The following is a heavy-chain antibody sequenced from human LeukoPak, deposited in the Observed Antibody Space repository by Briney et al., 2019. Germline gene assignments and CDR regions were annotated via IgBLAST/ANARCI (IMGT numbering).Heavy chain of an antibody. CDR3: ARRGQITIFGVVTKTYNWFDP. J-gene: IGHJ5*02. CDR1: GGSFSGYY. D-gene: IGHD3-3*01. CDR2: INHSGST. V-gene: IGHV4-34*01. Sequence: PSETLSLTCAVYGGSFSGYYWSWIRQPPGKGLECIGEINHSGSTNYNPSLKSRVTISVDTSKNQFSLKPSSVTAADTAVYYCARRGQITIFGVVTKTYNWFDPWGQGTLVTVSS.